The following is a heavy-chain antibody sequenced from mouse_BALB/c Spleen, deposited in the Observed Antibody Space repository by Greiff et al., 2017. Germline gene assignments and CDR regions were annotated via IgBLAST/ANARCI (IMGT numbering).Heavy chain of an antibody. V-gene: IGHV3-2*02. J-gene: IGHJ3*01. CDR1: GYSITSDYA. D-gene: IGHD2-4*01. Sequence: EVHLVESGPGLVKPSQSLSLTCTVTGYSITSDYAWNWIRQFPGNKLEWMGYISYSGSTSYNPSLKSRISITRDTSKNQFFLQLNSVTTEDTATYYCATYYDYGGAWFAYWGQGTLVTVSA. CDR3: ATYYDYGGAWFAY. CDR2: ISYSGST.